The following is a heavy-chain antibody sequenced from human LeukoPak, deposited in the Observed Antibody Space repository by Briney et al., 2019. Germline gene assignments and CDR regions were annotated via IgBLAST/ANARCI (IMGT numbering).Heavy chain of an antibody. CDR1: GFTFSSYA. CDR2: ISGSGGST. V-gene: IGHV3-23*01. D-gene: IGHD4-17*01. Sequence: GGSLRLSCAASGFTFSSYAMGWVRQAPGKGLEWVSSISGSGGSTYYADSVKGRFTISRDNSKNTLYLQMNSLRAEDTAVYYCAKYRDYGRHLDYWGQGTLVTVSS. CDR3: AKYRDYGRHLDY. J-gene: IGHJ4*02.